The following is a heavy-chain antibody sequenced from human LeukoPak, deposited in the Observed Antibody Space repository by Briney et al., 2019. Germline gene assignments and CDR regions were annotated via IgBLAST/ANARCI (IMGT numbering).Heavy chain of an antibody. CDR3: ARHSGSSLPFDY. CDR2: IYYSGST. V-gene: IGHV4-59*08. J-gene: IGHJ4*02. Sequence: NPSETLSLTCTVSGGSISSYYWSWIRQPPGKGREWIGYIYYSGSTNYNPSLKSRVTISVDTSKNQFSLKLSSVTAADTAVYYCARHSGSSLPFDYWGQGTLVTVSS. CDR1: GGSISSYY. D-gene: IGHD6-6*01.